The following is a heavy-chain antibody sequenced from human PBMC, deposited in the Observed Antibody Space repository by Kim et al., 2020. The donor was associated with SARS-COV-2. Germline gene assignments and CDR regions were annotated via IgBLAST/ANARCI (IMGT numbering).Heavy chain of an antibody. J-gene: IGHJ4*02. V-gene: IGHV3-33*01. CDR3: ARGRAWDYYDSSGYYYPFDY. D-gene: IGHD3-22*01. CDR1: GFTFSSYG. Sequence: GGSLRLSCAASGFTFSSYGMHWVRQAPGKGLEWVAVIWYDGSNKYYADSVKGRFTISRDNSKNTLYLQMNSLRAEDTAVYYCARGRAWDYYDSSGYYYPFDYWGQGTLVTVSS. CDR2: IWYDGSNK.